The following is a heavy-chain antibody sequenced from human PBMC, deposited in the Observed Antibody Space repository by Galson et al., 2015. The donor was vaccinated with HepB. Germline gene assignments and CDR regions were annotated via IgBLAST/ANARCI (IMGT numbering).Heavy chain of an antibody. CDR3: ARGPLLGELSLYLAHFDY. V-gene: IGHV1-46*01. CDR2: INPSGGST. CDR1: GYTFTSYY. J-gene: IGHJ4*02. Sequence: SVKVSCKASGYTFTSYYMHWVRQAPGQGLEWMGIINPSGGSTSYAQKFQGRVTMTRDTSTSTVYMELSSLRSEDTAVYYCARGPLLGELSLYLAHFDYWGQGTLVTVSS. D-gene: IGHD3-16*02.